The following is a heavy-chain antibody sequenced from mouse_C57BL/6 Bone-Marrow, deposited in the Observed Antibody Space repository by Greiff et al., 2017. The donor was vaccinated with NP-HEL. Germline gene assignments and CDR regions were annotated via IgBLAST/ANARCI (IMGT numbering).Heavy chain of an antibody. CDR3: ARRPYGSSYGVDY. D-gene: IGHD1-1*01. CDR2: ISSGSSTI. CDR1: GFTFSDYG. Sequence: EVKVEESGGGLVKPGGSLKLSCAASGFTFSDYGMHWVRQAPEKGLEWVAYISSGSSTIYYADTVKGRFTISRDNAKNTLFLQMTSLRSEDTAMYYCARRPYGSSYGVDYWGQGTTLTVSS. J-gene: IGHJ2*01. V-gene: IGHV5-17*01.